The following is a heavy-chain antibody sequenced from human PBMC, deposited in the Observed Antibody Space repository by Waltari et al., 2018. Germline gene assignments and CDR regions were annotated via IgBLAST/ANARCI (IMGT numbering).Heavy chain of an antibody. Sequence: QLQLQQSGPGLVKPSEFLSLTCTVSGDSMSRSYWWSWVRQSPKKGLEWIGQINRSGRTNYHPAFESRVIVSIDSSNNQFSLKLLSATAADTAVYYCARDRGRGIYLDTWGQRTLVTVSP. CDR2: INRSGRT. CDR3: ARDRGRGIYLDT. CDR1: GDSMSRSYW. J-gene: IGHJ4*02. V-gene: IGHV4-4*02. D-gene: IGHD2-15*01.